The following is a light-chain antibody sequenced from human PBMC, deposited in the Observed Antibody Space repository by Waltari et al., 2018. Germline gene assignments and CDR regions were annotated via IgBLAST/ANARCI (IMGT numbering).Light chain of an antibody. CDR2: DVN. Sequence: QSALTQPASVSGSPGQSITISCTGTSSDVGTYGYVSWYQQDPGKAPKLVINDVNNRPSGISNRFSGSKSGFTASLTISGLQTEDEGYYYCSSYTSTTAYVVFGGGTKLTVL. CDR1: SSDVGTYGY. CDR3: SSYTSTTAYVV. J-gene: IGLJ2*01. V-gene: IGLV2-14*01.